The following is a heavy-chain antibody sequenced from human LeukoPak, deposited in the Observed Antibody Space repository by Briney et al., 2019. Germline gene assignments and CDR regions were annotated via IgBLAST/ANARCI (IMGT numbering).Heavy chain of an antibody. CDR3: ARVEIVGATKWFDP. J-gene: IGHJ5*02. Sequence: SETLSLTCTVSGGSISSGGYYWSWIRQPPGKGLEWIGYIYHSGSTYYNPSLKSRVTISVDRSKNQFSLKLSSVTAADTAVYYCARVEIVGATKWFDPWGQGTLVTASS. V-gene: IGHV4-30-2*01. D-gene: IGHD1-26*01. CDR2: IYHSGST. CDR1: GGSISSGGYY.